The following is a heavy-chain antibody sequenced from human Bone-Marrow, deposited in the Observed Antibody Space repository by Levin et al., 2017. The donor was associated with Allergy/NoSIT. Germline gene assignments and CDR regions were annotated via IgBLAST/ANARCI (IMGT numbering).Heavy chain of an antibody. CDR2: IDWDGGI. CDR1: GFSLNSRGMC. V-gene: IGHV2-70*01. Sequence: SGPTLVKPTQTLTLTCTFSGFSLNSRGMCVTWIRQPPGKPLEWLGLIDWDGGIYYSTSLKTRLTISRGASGNQVVLSMTQMDPVDTGTYYCARSDWQGGLVLGVDWGPGILVAVSS. J-gene: IGHJ4*02. CDR3: ARSDWQGGLVLGVD. D-gene: IGHD2-21*02.